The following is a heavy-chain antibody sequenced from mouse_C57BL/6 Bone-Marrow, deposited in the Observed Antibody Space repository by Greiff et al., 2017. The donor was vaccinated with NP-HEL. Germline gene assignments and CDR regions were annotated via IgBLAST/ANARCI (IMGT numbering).Heavy chain of an antibody. CDR2: IWRGGST. V-gene: IGHV2-5*01. D-gene: IGHD1-1*01. CDR3: AKNGIYYGSSLWYFDV. Sequence: QVQLKQSGPGLVQPSQSLSITCTVSGFSLTSYGVHWVRQSPGKGLEWLGVIWRGGSTDYNAAFMSRLSITKDNSKSQVFFKMNSLQADDTAIYYCAKNGIYYGSSLWYFDVWGTGTTVTVSS. J-gene: IGHJ1*03. CDR1: GFSLTSYG.